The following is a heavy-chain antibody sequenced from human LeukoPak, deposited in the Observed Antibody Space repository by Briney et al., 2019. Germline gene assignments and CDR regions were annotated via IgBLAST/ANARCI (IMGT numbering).Heavy chain of an antibody. Sequence: GGSPRLSCAASGFTFSSYGMHWVRQAPGKGLEWVAFIRYDGSNKYYADSVKGRFTISRDNSKNTLYLQMNSLRAEDTVVYYCAKDQRYCSGGSCLDWFDPWGQGTLVTVSS. J-gene: IGHJ5*02. CDR2: IRYDGSNK. CDR3: AKDQRYCSGGSCLDWFDP. D-gene: IGHD2-15*01. CDR1: GFTFSSYG. V-gene: IGHV3-30*02.